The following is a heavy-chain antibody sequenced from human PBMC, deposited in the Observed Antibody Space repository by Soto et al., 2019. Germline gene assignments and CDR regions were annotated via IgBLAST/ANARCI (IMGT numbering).Heavy chain of an antibody. J-gene: IGHJ4*02. CDR2: IQGTAEGGTT. V-gene: IGHV3-15*07. CDR1: GFTFNNAW. Sequence: EIQLVESGGGLVKPGGSLRLSCTASGFTFNNAWMTWVRQAPGKGLEWVGRIQGTAEGGTTDYAAPVKGTFTLSRDASKNTMYLKMASLKTEDTAVYYCTDFRGAFRVWGPGTLVTVSS. CDR3: TDFRGAFRV. D-gene: IGHD3-10*01.